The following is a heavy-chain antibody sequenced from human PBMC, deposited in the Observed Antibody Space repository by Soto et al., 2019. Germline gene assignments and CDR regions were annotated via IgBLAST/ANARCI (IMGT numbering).Heavy chain of an antibody. J-gene: IGHJ4*02. CDR3: ARGGALWPGYFDS. D-gene: IGHD2-21*01. CDR1: GGSISGDYY. Sequence: LSLTCSVSGGSISGDYYWSWIRQSPEKGLEWIGYIYYSGSSYSNPALQSRLSMSLDTSKNQFSLKLRSVTAADTAVYYCARGGALWPGYFDSWGQGALVTVSS. V-gene: IGHV4-30-4*08. CDR2: IYYSGSS.